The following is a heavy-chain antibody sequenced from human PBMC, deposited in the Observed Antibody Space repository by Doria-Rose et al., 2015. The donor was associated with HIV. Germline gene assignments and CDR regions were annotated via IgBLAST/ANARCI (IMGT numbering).Heavy chain of an antibody. D-gene: IGHD3-10*01. CDR2: ISSSGTT. CDR3: ARARNYGFPHFFDF. V-gene: IGHV4-30-4*01. J-gene: IGHJ4*02. Sequence: GDSISSGDSFWSWIRQPPGKGPEWIGYISSSGTTYYYPSLRGRLTISLDASKNQFSLNLNSVTAADTAVYYCARARNYGFPHFFDFWGQGTLVTVSS. CDR1: GDSISSGDSF.